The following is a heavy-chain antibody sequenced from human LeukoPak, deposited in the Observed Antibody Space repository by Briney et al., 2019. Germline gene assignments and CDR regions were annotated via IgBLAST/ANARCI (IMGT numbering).Heavy chain of an antibody. Sequence: GGSLRLSCAASGFTFSSYEMNWVRQAPGKGLEWVSYISSSGSTIYYADSVKGRFTISRDNSKNTLYLQMNSLRAEDTAVYYCAKASNYYDSSGYSYYYYMDVWGKGTTVTISS. CDR2: ISSSGSTI. V-gene: IGHV3-48*03. J-gene: IGHJ6*03. CDR1: GFTFSSYE. D-gene: IGHD3-22*01. CDR3: AKASNYYDSSGYSYYYYMDV.